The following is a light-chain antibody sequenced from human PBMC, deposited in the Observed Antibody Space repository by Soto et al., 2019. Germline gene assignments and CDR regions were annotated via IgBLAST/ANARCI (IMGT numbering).Light chain of an antibody. CDR1: SSDVGGYNY. V-gene: IGLV2-14*01. Sequence: QSVLTQPASVSGSPGQSITISCTGTSSDVGGYNYVSWYQQHPGKAPKLMISEVSNRPSGVSNRFSGSKSGNTASLTISGLHPEDEADYYCSSYKSSHTFVFGTGTKLTFL. CDR3: SSYKSSHTFV. J-gene: IGLJ1*01. CDR2: EVS.